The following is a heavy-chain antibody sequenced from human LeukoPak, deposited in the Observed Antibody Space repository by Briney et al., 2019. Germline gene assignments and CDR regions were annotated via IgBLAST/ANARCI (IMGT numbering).Heavy chain of an antibody. D-gene: IGHD6-19*01. CDR3: ARDRSTVAGIDY. Sequence: GGSLRLSCAASGFTFSTYWMAWVRQAPGKGLEWVATIKPDGGDKYYVDSVKGRFTISRDNARNSLFLQMNSLRAEDTAMYYCARDRSTVAGIDYWGQGTLVTVSS. CDR1: GFTFSTYW. V-gene: IGHV3-7*01. CDR2: IKPDGGDK. J-gene: IGHJ4*02.